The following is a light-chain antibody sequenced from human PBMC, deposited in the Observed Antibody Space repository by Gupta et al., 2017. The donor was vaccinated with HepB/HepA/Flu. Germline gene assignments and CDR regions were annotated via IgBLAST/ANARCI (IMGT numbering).Light chain of an antibody. CDR2: DAS. CDR1: QSVSSS. V-gene: IGKV3-11*01. Sequence: EIVLTQSPATLSLSPGERATLSCRASQSVSSSLAWYQQKLGQAPRLLIYDASNRATGIPARFSGSGSGTDFTLTIRSLEPEDFAVYYCQQRSNWPSTFDQGTRLEIK. J-gene: IGKJ5*01. CDR3: QQRSNWPST.